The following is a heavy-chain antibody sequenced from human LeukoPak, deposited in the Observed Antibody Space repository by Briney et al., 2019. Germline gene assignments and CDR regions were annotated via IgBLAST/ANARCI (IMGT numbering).Heavy chain of an antibody. CDR2: IYYSGSI. CDR3: ARSSPNLAGYFDY. J-gene: IGHJ4*02. V-gene: IGHV4-28*05. CDR1: GYSISSSNW. Sequence: PSDTLSLTCAVSGYSISSSNWWGWIWQPPGRGLEWIGYIYYSGSIYYNPSLKSRVTMSVDTSKNQFSLKLSSVTAVDTAVNYCARSSPNLAGYFDYWGQGTLVTVSS. D-gene: IGHD3-10*01.